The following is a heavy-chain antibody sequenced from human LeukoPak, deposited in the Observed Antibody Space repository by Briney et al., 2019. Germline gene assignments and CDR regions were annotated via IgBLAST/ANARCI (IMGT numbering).Heavy chain of an antibody. D-gene: IGHD6-6*01. J-gene: IGHJ4*02. V-gene: IGHV4-4*02. CDR3: ARAGFALAPHRGTPFDY. CDR2: IWHSGYT. Sequence: PSGTLSLTCAVSGGSISKTNWWSWVRPSPGTGLEWIGEIWHSGYTNYNPSLKSRVTISVNTSKNQFSLKLTSVTAADTAVYYCARAGFALAPHRGTPFDYWGQGTLVTVSS. CDR1: GGSISKTNW.